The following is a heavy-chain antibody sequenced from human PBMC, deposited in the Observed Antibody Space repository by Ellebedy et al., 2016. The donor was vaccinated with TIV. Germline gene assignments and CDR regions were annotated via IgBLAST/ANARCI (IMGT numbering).Heavy chain of an antibody. CDR1: GFNFGDYS. CDR3: ASRAASWYSDNNWFDP. J-gene: IGHJ5*02. CDR2: INAGGERI. D-gene: IGHD6-13*01. Sequence: GESLKISCAGSGFNFGDYSMNWVRQAPGKGLEWISYINAGGERIYYADSVTGRFTISRDNARNILYLHMNSLRDEETAVYYCASRAASWYSDNNWFDPWGQGSPVTVSS. V-gene: IGHV3-48*02.